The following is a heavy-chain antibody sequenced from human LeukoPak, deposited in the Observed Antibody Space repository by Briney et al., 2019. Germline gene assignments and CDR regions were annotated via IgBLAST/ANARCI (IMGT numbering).Heavy chain of an antibody. CDR1: GGSFSGYY. Sequence: SETLSLTCAVDGGSFSGYYWSWNRQPPGKGLEWIGEINHSGSTNYNPSLRSQATISVDTSKNQFSLKVRSVAAGDTAVYYCARGYRGSDAFDIWGQGTMVTVSS. D-gene: IGHD1-14*01. J-gene: IGHJ3*02. V-gene: IGHV4-34*01. CDR2: INHSGST. CDR3: ARGYRGSDAFDI.